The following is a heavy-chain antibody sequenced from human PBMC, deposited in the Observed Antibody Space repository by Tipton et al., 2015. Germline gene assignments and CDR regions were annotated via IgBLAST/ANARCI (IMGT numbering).Heavy chain of an antibody. J-gene: IGHJ5*02. CDR2: ISVSGGST. V-gene: IGHV3-NL1*01. CDR1: GFTFSSHG. D-gene: IGHD3-22*01. CDR3: AKDPYYYDSSGYYRT. Sequence: SGFTFSSHGTHWVRQAPGEGLEWVSSISVSGGSTYYADSVKGRFTISRDNSKNTLYLQMNSLRAEDTAVYYGAKDPYYYDSSGYYRTWGQGTLVTVSS.